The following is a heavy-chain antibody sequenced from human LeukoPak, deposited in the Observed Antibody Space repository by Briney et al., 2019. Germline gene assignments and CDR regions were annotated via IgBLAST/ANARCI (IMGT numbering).Heavy chain of an antibody. CDR2: ISVGGHNT. D-gene: IGHD2/OR15-2a*01. J-gene: IGHJ4*02. Sequence: GGSLRLSCAASGFTFTSYAMNWVRQTPGQGLEWVSTISVGGHNTHYADSVKGRFTISRDISKNTLYLQMNSLRAEDTAVYYCAKPKSASADFGPVGYWGQGTLVTVSS. CDR1: GFTFTSYA. V-gene: IGHV3-23*01. CDR3: AKPKSASADFGPVGY.